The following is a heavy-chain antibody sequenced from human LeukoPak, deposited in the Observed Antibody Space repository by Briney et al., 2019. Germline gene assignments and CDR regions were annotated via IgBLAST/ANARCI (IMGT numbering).Heavy chain of an antibody. Sequence: AGVTVSHKASGYTFTSYGLSWVRPAPGQGLEWVGWTNVYNGNTNFAQNLQGRVTMTTDTSTSTAYMKLRSLRSDDRAVYYCARDGAAYSSSWIPFDYWGQGTLVTVSS. CDR1: GYTFTSYG. J-gene: IGHJ4*02. CDR2: TNVYNGNT. V-gene: IGHV1-18*04. CDR3: ARDGAAYSSSWIPFDY. D-gene: IGHD6-13*01.